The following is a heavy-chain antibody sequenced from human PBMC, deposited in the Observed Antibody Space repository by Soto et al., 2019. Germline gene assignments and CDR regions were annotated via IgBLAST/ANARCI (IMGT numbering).Heavy chain of an antibody. CDR3: ARNDAPGTVDY. Sequence: GGSLRLSCAASGFTFNKYWMSWVRQAPGKGLEWVANLKEDGSDKYYVDSVKGRFTISRDNAKNSLYLQMNSLRAEDTAVYYCARNDAPGTVDYWGQGTLVTVSS. CDR1: GFTFNKYW. CDR2: LKEDGSDK. D-gene: IGHD6-13*01. V-gene: IGHV3-7*05. J-gene: IGHJ4*02.